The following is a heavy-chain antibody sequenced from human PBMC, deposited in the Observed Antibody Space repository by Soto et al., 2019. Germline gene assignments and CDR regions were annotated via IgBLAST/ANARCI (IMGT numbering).Heavy chain of an antibody. CDR2: IYYSGST. CDR3: ARSYYYGSGSYYFDY. Sequence: QVQLQESGPGLVKPSETLSLTCTVSGGSTSSYYWSWIRQPPGKGLEWIGYIYYSGSTNYNPSLKPRVTISVDTSKNQFSLKLSSVTAADTAVYYCARSYYYGSGSYYFDYWGQGTLVTVSS. V-gene: IGHV4-59*01. J-gene: IGHJ4*02. CDR1: GGSTSSYY. D-gene: IGHD3-10*01.